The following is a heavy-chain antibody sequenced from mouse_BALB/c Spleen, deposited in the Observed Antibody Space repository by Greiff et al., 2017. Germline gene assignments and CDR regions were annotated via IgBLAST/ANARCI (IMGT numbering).Heavy chain of an antibody. Sequence: VQLKESGTVLARPGASVKMSCKASGYSFTSYWMHWVKQRPGQGLEWIGAIYPGNSDTSYNQKFKGKAKLTAVTSASTAYMELSSLTNEDSAVYYCTRGGYYDPSYAMDYWGEGTSVTVSS. V-gene: IGHV1-5*01. CDR2: IYPGNSDT. D-gene: IGHD2-3*01. J-gene: IGHJ4*01. CDR3: TRGGYYDPSYAMDY. CDR1: GYSFTSYW.